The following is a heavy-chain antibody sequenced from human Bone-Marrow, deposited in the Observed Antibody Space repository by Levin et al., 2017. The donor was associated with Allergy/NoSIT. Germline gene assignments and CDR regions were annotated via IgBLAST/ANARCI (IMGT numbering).Heavy chain of an antibody. Sequence: KISCPASGGTFSTYAITWVRQAPGQRLEWMGSIIPMFGSENYAQEFLGRVTISADTSTSTVFLELKTLRSDDTAIYYCARTHNWYFDLWGRGSLVTVTS. J-gene: IGHJ2*01. CDR2: IIPMFGSE. CDR1: GGTFSTYA. CDR3: ARTHNWYFDL. V-gene: IGHV1-69*06.